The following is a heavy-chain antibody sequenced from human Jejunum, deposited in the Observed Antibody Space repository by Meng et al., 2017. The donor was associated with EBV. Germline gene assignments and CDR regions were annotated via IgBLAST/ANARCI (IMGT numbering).Heavy chain of an antibody. CDR3: AHKGSGSYPLDY. CDR2: IYWDDSR. J-gene: IGHJ4*02. D-gene: IGHD1-26*01. V-gene: IGHV2-5*02. Sequence: LSLKESLPPPAKPHQTFTLTRTFPGFPLTTNGVGLGWIRQPPGKALEWLAVIYWDDSRLYSPSLNSRLTITKDTSKSQVVLTMTDMDPVDTATYYCAHKGSGSYPLDYWGQGTLVTVSS. CDR1: GFPLTTNGVG.